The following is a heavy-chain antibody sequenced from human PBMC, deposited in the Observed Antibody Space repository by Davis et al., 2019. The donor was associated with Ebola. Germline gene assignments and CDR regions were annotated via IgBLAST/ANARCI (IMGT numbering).Heavy chain of an antibody. Sequence: GESLKISCAASGFIFSSYSMNWVRQAPGKGLEWGSSISSISSYIYYADSVKGRFTISRDNAKNSLYLQMNSLRAEDTAVYYCARDVPYCGGDCYFYYYYGMDVWGQGTTVTVSS. CDR3: ARDVPYCGGDCYFYYYYGMDV. J-gene: IGHJ6*02. CDR1: GFIFSSYS. V-gene: IGHV3-21*01. D-gene: IGHD2-21*01. CDR2: ISSISSYI.